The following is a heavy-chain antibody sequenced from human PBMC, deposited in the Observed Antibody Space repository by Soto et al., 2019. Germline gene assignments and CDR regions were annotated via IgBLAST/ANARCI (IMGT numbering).Heavy chain of an antibody. CDR3: ARGVGATLFDY. D-gene: IGHD1-26*01. V-gene: IGHV4-31*03. J-gene: IGHJ4*02. Sequence: QVQLQESGPGLVKPSQTLSLTCTVSGGSISSGGYYWSWIRQHPGKGLEWIGYIYYSGSTYYNPSLKSRVTISVDTSKNQYSLQPSSVTAADTAVYYCARGVGATLFDYWGQGTLVTVSS. CDR1: GGSISSGGYY. CDR2: IYYSGST.